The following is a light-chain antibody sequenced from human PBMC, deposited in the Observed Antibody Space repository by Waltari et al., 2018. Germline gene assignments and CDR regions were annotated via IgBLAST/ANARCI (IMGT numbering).Light chain of an antibody. CDR2: DAS. V-gene: IGKV3-11*01. CDR3: LQHSDWPRFT. CDR1: QSVSRY. Sequence: DIVLSQSLATLSLSPGERAILSCRASQSVSRYLAWYQQKPGQAPRLLIYDASNRATGIPVRFSGSGSGTDFTLTISSLGPEDFAVYYCLQHSDWPRFTFGPGTKVDIK. J-gene: IGKJ3*01.